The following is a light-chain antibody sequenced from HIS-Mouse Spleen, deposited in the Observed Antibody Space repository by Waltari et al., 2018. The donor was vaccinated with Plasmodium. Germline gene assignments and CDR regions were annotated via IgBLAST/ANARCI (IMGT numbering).Light chain of an antibody. CDR2: QDS. CDR3: QAWDSSTVV. Sequence: SYELTQPPSVSVSPGQTASITCSGAKLGYKYAFWYQQNPGQHPVLVIYQDSKRPSWTPERFSGSNSGNTATLTISGTQAMDEADYYCQAWDSSTVVFGGGTKLTVL. CDR1: KLGYKY. J-gene: IGLJ2*01. V-gene: IGLV3-1*01.